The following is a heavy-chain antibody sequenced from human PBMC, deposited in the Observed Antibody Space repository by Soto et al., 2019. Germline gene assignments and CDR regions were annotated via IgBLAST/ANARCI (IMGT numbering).Heavy chain of an antibody. CDR2: ISGSGGST. V-gene: IGHV3-23*01. Sequence: EVQLLESGGGLVQPGGSLRLSCAASGFTFSSYAMSWVRQAPGKGLEWVSAISGSGGSTYYADSVKGRFTISRDNSKNTLYLQMNSLRAEDTAVDYCAKSLRATGVYYYGMDVWGQGTTVTVSS. J-gene: IGHJ6*02. D-gene: IGHD5-12*01. CDR3: AKSLRATGVYYYGMDV. CDR1: GFTFSSYA.